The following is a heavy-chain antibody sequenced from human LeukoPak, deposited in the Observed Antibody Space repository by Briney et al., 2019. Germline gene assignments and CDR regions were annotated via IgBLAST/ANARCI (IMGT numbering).Heavy chain of an antibody. CDR2: TYYSGST. CDR3: AREGGHSVPFDY. CDR1: GGSISSGDYY. D-gene: IGHD3-16*01. Sequence: PSQTLSLTCTVSGGSISSGDYYWSWIRQPPGKGLEWIGYTYYSGSTYYNPSLKSRVTISVDTSKNQFSLKLSSVTAADTAVYYCAREGGHSVPFDYWGQGTLVTVSS. J-gene: IGHJ4*02. V-gene: IGHV4-30-4*01.